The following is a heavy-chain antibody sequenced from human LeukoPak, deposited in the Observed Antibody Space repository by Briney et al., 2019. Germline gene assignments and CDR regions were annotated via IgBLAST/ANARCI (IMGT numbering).Heavy chain of an antibody. CDR2: IKQDGSDK. V-gene: IGHV3-7*01. J-gene: IGHJ6*02. CDR1: GFIFSSYW. CDR3: ARDTPKDYYYGMDV. Sequence: GGSLRLSCAASGFIFSSYWMSWVRQAPGKGLEWVANIKQDGSDKSYVDSVKGRFTISRDNAKNSLYLQMNSLRAEDTAVYYCARDTPKDYYYGMDVWGQGTTVTVSS.